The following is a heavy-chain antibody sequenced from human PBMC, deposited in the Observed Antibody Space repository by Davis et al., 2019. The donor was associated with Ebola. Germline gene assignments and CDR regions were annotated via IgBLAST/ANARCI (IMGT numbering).Heavy chain of an antibody. CDR1: GSTFSSYA. CDR3: AKDALVGATGLYYYYGMDV. V-gene: IGHV3-23*01. Sequence: ESLKISCAASGSTFSSYAMSWVRQAPGKGLEWVSAISGSGGSTYYADSVKGRFTISRDTSKNTLYLQMNSLRAEDTAVYYCAKDALVGATGLYYYYGMDVWGQGTTVTVSS. J-gene: IGHJ6*02. CDR2: ISGSGGST. D-gene: IGHD1-26*01.